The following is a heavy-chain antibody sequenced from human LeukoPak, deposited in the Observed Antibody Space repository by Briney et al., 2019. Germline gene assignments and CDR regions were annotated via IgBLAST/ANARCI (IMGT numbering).Heavy chain of an antibody. V-gene: IGHV3-23*01. CDR1: GFTFSSYA. CDR2: ISGSGGST. CDR3: AKGAPDYDILTGYWHFDY. D-gene: IGHD3-9*01. J-gene: IGHJ4*02. Sequence: GGSLRLSCAASGFTFSSYAMSGVRQAPGKGLEWVSAISGSGGSTYYADSVKGRFTISRDNSKNTLYLQMNSLRAEDTAVYYCAKGAPDYDILTGYWHFDYWGQGTLVTVSS.